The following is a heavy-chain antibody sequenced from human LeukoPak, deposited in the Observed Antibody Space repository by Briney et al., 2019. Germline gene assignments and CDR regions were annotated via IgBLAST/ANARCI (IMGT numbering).Heavy chain of an antibody. J-gene: IGHJ4*02. CDR1: GFTFSSYG. D-gene: IGHD2-2*01. Sequence: GGSLRLSCAASGFTFSSYGMHWVRQAPGKGPEWVSSISSSSSYIYYADSVKGRFTISRDNAKNSLYLQMNSLRAEDTAVYYCAREPGSTSCYDYWGQGTLVTVSS. CDR3: AREPGSTSCYDY. CDR2: ISSSSSYI. V-gene: IGHV3-21*01.